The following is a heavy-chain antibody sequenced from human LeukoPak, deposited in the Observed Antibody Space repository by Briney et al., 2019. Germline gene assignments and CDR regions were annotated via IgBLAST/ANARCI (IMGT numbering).Heavy chain of an antibody. J-gene: IGHJ3*02. V-gene: IGHV4-34*01. CDR3: ARGKLVTATAKSGRYAFDI. D-gene: IGHD2-21*02. CDR1: GGSFSGYY. CDR2: INHSGST. Sequence: SETLSLTCAVYGGSFSGYYWSWIRQPPGKGQEWIGEINHSGSTNYNPSLKSRVTISVDTSKNQFSLKLSSVTAADTAVYYCARGKLVTATAKSGRYAFDIWGQGTMVTVSS.